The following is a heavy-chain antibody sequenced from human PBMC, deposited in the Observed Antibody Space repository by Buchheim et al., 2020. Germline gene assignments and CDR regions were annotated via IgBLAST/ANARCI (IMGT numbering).Heavy chain of an antibody. CDR1: GFTFSSYA. CDR2: ISGSGVST. Sequence: EVQLLQSGGGLIQPGGSLRLSCAAPGFTFSSYAMAWVRQAPGKGLEWVSTISGSGVSTDYADSGKGRFTISRDNSKNMLDLQMNSLRAEDTAVYYCAEDGRGSGSSVSHWFDPWGQGTL. J-gene: IGHJ5*02. D-gene: IGHD6-13*01. V-gene: IGHV3-23*01. CDR3: AEDGRGSGSSVSHWFDP.